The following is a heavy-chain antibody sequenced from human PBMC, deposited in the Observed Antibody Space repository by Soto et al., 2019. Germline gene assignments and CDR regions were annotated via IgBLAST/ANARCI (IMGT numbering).Heavy chain of an antibody. V-gene: IGHV3-9*01. J-gene: IGHJ5*02. CDR2: ISWNSGSI. Sequence: PGGSLRLSCAASGFTFDDYAMHWVRQAPGKGLEWVSGISWNSGSIGYADSVKGRFTISRDNAKNSLYLQMNSLRAEDTALYYCAKGGVVAAPGWFDPWGQGTLVTVSS. D-gene: IGHD2-15*01. CDR1: GFTFDDYA. CDR3: AKGGVVAAPGWFDP.